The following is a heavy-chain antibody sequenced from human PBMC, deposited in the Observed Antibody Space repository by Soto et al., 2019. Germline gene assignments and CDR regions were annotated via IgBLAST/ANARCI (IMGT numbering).Heavy chain of an antibody. J-gene: IGHJ4*02. CDR3: ANAKPETVSMLLFVD. Sequence: EVQLLESGGGLVQPGGSLRLSCAASGFTFGNYAMNWVRQAPGKGLEWVASINAGGGSTYYAASVKGRFTIPRDKSVITVYIQMNSLIAEDTAVYYCANAKPETVSMLLFVDWGQGTLVTVSS. D-gene: IGHD2-15*01. CDR1: GFTFGNYA. V-gene: IGHV3-23*01. CDR2: INAGGGST.